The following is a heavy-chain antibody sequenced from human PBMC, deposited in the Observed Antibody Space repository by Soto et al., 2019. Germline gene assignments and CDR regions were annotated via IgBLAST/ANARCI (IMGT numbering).Heavy chain of an antibody. Sequence: QVQLQESGPGLVKPSQTLSLTCTVSGGSISSGDYYWSWIRQPPGKVLEWLGYIYYSGSTYYDPSLKSRVTLSVDTSKNQCSLKLSSVTAADTAVYYCARAGNGSGSYTTYNWFDPWGQGTLVTVSS. CDR3: ARAGNGSGSYTTYNWFDP. D-gene: IGHD3-10*01. V-gene: IGHV4-30-4*01. J-gene: IGHJ5*02. CDR2: IYYSGST. CDR1: GGSISSGDYY.